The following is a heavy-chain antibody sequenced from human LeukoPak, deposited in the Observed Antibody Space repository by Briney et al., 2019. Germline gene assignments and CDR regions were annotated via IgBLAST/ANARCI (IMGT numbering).Heavy chain of an antibody. Sequence: SETLSLTCAVYGGSFSGYYWSWIRQPPGKGLEWIGEINHSGSTNYNPSLKSRVTISVDTSKNQFSLKLSSVTAADTAVYYCARDLRSVGYWGQGTLVTVSS. J-gene: IGHJ4*02. V-gene: IGHV4-34*01. CDR3: ARDLRSVGY. CDR2: INHSGST. CDR1: GGSFSGYY.